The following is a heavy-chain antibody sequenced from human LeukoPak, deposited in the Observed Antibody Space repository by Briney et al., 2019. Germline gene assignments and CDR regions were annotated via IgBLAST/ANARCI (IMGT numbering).Heavy chain of an antibody. Sequence: ASVKVSCKASGYTFTSYGISWVRQAPGQGLEWMGWISAYNGNTNYAQKLQGRVTMTTDTSTSTAYMELRSLRSDDTAVYYCARDRPLVATSRDFDPWGQGTLVTVSS. CDR2: ISAYNGNT. J-gene: IGHJ5*02. V-gene: IGHV1-18*01. CDR1: GYTFTSYG. D-gene: IGHD2-2*01. CDR3: ARDRPLVATSRDFDP.